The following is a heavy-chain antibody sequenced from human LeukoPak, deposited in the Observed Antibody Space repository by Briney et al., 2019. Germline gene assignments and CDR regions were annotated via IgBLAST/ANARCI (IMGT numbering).Heavy chain of an antibody. CDR3: ARAPYDYDSSGYYERAYWYFDL. CDR2: INPDSGGT. CDR1: GYTFTGHY. D-gene: IGHD3-22*01. V-gene: IGHV1-2*02. J-gene: IGHJ2*01. Sequence: ASVKVSCKASGYTFTGHYMHWVRQAPGQGLEWMGWINPDSGGTNYAPKFQGRVTMTRDTSISTAYMELSRLRSDDTAVYYCARAPYDYDSSGYYERAYWYFDLWGRGTLVSVST.